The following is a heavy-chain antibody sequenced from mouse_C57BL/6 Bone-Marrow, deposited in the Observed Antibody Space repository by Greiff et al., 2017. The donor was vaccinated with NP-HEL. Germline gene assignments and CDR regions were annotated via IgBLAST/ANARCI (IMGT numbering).Heavy chain of an antibody. CDR2: INPSSGYT. J-gene: IGHJ1*03. D-gene: IGHD2-14*01. CDR1: GYTFTSYT. Sequence: QVQLKQSGAELARPGASVKMSCKASGYTFTSYTMHWVKQRPGQGLEWIGYINPSSGYTKYNQKFKDKATLTADKSSSTAYMQLSSLTSEDSAVYYCARGRTRGNWYFDVWGTGTTGTVSS. CDR3: ARGRTRGNWYFDV. V-gene: IGHV1-4*01.